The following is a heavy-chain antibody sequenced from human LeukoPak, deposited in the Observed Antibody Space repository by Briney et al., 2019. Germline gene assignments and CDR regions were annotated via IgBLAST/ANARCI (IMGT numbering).Heavy chain of an antibody. CDR3: ARDRSGYARYYGMDV. V-gene: IGHV3-11*01. CDR1: GFTFSDYY. J-gene: IGHJ6*02. D-gene: IGHD5-12*01. Sequence: GGSLRLSCAASGFTFSDYYMSWIRQAPGKGLEWVSSISSNISTTYYADSVKGRFTISRDNAKNSLYLQMNGLRVEDTAVYYCARDRSGYARYYGMDVWGQGTTVTVSS. CDR2: ISSNISTT.